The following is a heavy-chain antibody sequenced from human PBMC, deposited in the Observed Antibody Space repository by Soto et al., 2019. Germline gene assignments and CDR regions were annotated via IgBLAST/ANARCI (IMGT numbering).Heavy chain of an antibody. CDR1: GGSFSGYY. Sequence: QVQLQQWGAGLLKPSETLSLTCAVYGGSFSGYYWTWIRHPPGKGLEWIAEINHSGSTNYNPSLKTRGTISVDTSKNQFSLKLNSVTAADTAVYYCARGRRGYSSDWWDYWGQGTLVTVSS. D-gene: IGHD6-13*01. V-gene: IGHV4-34*01. J-gene: IGHJ4*02. CDR2: INHSGST. CDR3: ARGRRGYSSDWWDY.